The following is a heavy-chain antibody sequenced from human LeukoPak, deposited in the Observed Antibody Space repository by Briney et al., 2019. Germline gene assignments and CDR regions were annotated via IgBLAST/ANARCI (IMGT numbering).Heavy chain of an antibody. D-gene: IGHD4-17*01. Sequence: SETLSLTCAVYGGSFSGYYWSWIRQPPGKGLEWIGEINHSGSTNYNPSLKSRVTIAIDASKSQFSLHLRSVTAADTALYYCARVQTTVLAPAVWGLGTQVTVSS. J-gene: IGHJ4*02. CDR2: INHSGST. V-gene: IGHV4-34*01. CDR3: ARVQTTVLAPAV. CDR1: GGSFSGYY.